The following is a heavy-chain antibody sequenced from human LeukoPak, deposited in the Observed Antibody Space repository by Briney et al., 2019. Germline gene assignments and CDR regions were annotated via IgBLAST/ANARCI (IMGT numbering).Heavy chain of an antibody. CDR2: IRYDGSNK. J-gene: IGHJ4*02. V-gene: IGHV3-30*02. CDR3: AKTSRAQWLAPGGDY. Sequence: GGSLRLSCAASGFTFSSYGMHWVRQAPGKGLEWVAFIRYDGSNKYYADSVKGRFTISRDNSKNTLYLQMNSLRAEDTAVYYCAKTSRAQWLAPGGDYWGQGTLVTVSS. CDR1: GFTFSSYG. D-gene: IGHD6-19*01.